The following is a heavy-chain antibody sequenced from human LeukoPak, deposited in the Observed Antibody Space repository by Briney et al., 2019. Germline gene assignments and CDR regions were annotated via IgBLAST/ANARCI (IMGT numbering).Heavy chain of an antibody. V-gene: IGHV3-66*02. J-gene: IGHJ5*02. CDR1: GFTFSNYA. D-gene: IGHD2-15*01. Sequence: GGSLRLSCAASGFTFSNYAMNWVRQAPGKGLEWVSVIYSGGSTYYADSVKGRFTISRDNSKNTLFLQMNSLRAEDTAVYYCAREVEAKWFDPWGQGTLVTVSS. CDR3: AREVEAKWFDP. CDR2: IYSGGST.